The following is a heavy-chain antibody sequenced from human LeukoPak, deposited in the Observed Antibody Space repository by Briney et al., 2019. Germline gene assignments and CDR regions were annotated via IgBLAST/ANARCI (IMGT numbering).Heavy chain of an antibody. CDR1: GFTFSSYA. V-gene: IGHV3-23*01. D-gene: IGHD3-22*01. J-gene: IGHJ3*02. Sequence: PGGSLRLSCAASGFTFSSYAMSWVRQAPGKGLEWVSAISGSGGSTYYADSVKGRFTISRDNSKNTLYLQMNSLRAEDTAVYYCAKPYYYDSSGHQEAFDIWGQGTMVTVSS. CDR3: AKPYYYDSSGHQEAFDI. CDR2: ISGSGGST.